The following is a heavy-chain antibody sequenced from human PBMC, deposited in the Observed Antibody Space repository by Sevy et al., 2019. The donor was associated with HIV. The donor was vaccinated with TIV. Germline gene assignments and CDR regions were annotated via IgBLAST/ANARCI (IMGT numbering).Heavy chain of an antibody. J-gene: IGHJ4*02. CDR2: ISYDGSNK. V-gene: IGHV3-30-3*01. D-gene: IGHD4-17*01. CDR1: GFTFSSYV. CDR3: ARSKTTVVTDFDY. Sequence: GGSLRLSCAASGFTFSSYVMHWVRQAPGKGLEWVAVISYDGSNKYYADSVKGRFTISRDNSKNTLYLQMNSLRAEDTAVYYCARSKTTVVTDFDYWGQGTLVTVSS.